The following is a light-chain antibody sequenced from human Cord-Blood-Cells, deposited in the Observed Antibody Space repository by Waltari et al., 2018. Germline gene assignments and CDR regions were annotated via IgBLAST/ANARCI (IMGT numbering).Light chain of an antibody. Sequence: LQLTQSPSSLSASVGDSLTITCRASQSISSYLNWYQQKPGKAPKLLIYAASSLQSGVPSRFSGSGSGTDFTLTISSLQPEDFATYYCQQSYSTPPTFGQGTKVEIK. CDR2: AAS. J-gene: IGKJ1*01. CDR1: QSISSY. CDR3: QQSYSTPPT. V-gene: IGKV1-39*01.